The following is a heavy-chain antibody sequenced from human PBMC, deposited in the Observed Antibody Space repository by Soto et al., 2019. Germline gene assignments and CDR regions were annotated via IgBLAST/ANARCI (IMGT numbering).Heavy chain of an antibody. CDR2: ISGSGGST. Sequence: TGGSLRLSCAASGFTFSSYAMSWVRQAPGKGLEWVSAISGSGGSTYYADSVKGRFTISRDNSKNTLYLQMNSLRAEDTAVYYCAKDHLLWFGELLRSPFDYWGQGTLVTVSS. V-gene: IGHV3-23*01. J-gene: IGHJ4*02. CDR1: GFTFSSYA. CDR3: AKDHLLWFGELLRSPFDY. D-gene: IGHD3-10*01.